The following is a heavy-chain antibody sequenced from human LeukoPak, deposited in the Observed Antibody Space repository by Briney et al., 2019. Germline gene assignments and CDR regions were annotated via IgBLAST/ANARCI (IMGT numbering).Heavy chain of an antibody. V-gene: IGHV3-7*01. J-gene: IGHJ4*02. CDR3: ARSKGRLFDY. CDR2: IKQDGSEK. CDR1: GFTVSGNY. Sequence: GGSLRLSCAASGFTVSGNYMSWVRQAPGKGLEWVANIKQDGSEKYYVDSVKGRFTISRDNAKNSLYLQMNSLRAEDTAVYYCARSKGRLFDYWGQGTLVTVSS.